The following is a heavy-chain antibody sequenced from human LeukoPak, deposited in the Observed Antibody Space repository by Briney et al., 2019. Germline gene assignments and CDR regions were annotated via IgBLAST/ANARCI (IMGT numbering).Heavy chain of an antibody. CDR1: GYTFTGYY. J-gene: IGHJ4*02. Sequence: GASVKVSCKASGYTFTGYYMHWVRQAPGQGLEWMGWINPNSGGTNYAQKFQGRVTMTRDTSISTAYMELSRLRSEDTAVYYCARAVEKLLYYFDYWGQGTLVTVSS. V-gene: IGHV1-2*02. CDR2: INPNSGGT. D-gene: IGHD2/OR15-2a*01. CDR3: ARAVEKLLYYFDY.